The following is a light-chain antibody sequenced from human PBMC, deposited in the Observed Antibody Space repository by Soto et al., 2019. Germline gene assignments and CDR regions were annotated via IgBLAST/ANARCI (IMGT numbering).Light chain of an antibody. CDR1: SSNIGSST. Sequence: QSVLTQPPSASGTPGQRITISCSGSSSNIGSSTVNWYQHLPGTAPKLLIYSNNQRPSGVPDRFSGSKSGTSASLAISGLRSEDEADYYCAVWDNSLNGVAFGGGTKVTVL. CDR3: AVWDNSLNGVA. CDR2: SNN. J-gene: IGLJ2*01. V-gene: IGLV1-44*01.